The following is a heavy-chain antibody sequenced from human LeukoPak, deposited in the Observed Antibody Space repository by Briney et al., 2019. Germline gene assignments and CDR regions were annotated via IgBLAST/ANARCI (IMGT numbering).Heavy chain of an antibody. Sequence: GGSLRLSCAASGFTFSSYSMNWVRQAPGKGLEWVSYISSSSSTIYYADSVKGRFTISRDNAKNSLYLQMNSLRAEDTAVYYCARITVTTHFDYWGQGTLVTVSS. V-gene: IGHV3-48*01. J-gene: IGHJ4*02. D-gene: IGHD4-17*01. CDR1: GFTFSSYS. CDR3: ARITVTTHFDY. CDR2: ISSSSSTI.